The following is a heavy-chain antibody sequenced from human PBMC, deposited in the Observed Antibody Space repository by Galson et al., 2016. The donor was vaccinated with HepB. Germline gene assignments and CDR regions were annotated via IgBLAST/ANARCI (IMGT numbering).Heavy chain of an antibody. J-gene: IGHJ4*02. D-gene: IGHD3-3*01. Sequence: SETLSLTCAVYGGSFSGYYWSWIRQPPGKGLEWIGDINHSGSTNYNPSLKSRVTISVDTSKNPCSLKLRSVTAADTAVYYCARGQKGDYDFWTGGITNYYFDYWAQGTLVTVSS. CDR1: GGSFSGYY. V-gene: IGHV4-34*01. CDR3: ARGQKGDYDFWTGGITNYYFDY. CDR2: INHSGST.